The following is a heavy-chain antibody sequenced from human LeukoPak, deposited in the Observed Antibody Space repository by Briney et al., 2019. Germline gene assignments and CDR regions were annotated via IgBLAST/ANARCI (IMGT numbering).Heavy chain of an antibody. J-gene: IGHJ4*02. CDR2: VTVSGGGT. CDR1: GFTFSSYA. D-gene: IGHD6-6*01. Sequence: PGGSLRLSCTASGFTFSSYAMSWVRQAPGKGLEWVSTVTVSGGGTYYGDSVEGRFTISRDNSKNTLYLQMNSLRAEDTAVYYCAKRAARPAYYFDFWGQGTLVTISS. V-gene: IGHV3-23*01. CDR3: AKRAARPAYYFDF.